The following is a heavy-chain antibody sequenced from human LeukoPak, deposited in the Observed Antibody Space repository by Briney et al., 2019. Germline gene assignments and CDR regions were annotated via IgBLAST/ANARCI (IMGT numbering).Heavy chain of an antibody. J-gene: IGHJ4*02. CDR2: ISAYNGNT. V-gene: IGHV1-18*01. Sequence: ASVKVCCKASGYTFTSYGISWVRQAPGQGLEWMGWISAYNGNTNYAQKLQGRVTMTTDTSTSTAYMELRSLRSDDTAVYYCARDSGTDSSGYYYPSDFDYWGQGTLVTVSS. D-gene: IGHD3-22*01. CDR1: GYTFTSYG. CDR3: ARDSGTDSSGYYYPSDFDY.